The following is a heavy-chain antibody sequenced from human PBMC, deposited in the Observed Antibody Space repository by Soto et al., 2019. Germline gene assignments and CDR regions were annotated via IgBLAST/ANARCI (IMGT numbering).Heavy chain of an antibody. Sequence: SETLSLTCAVYGGSFSGYYWSWIRQPPGKGLEWIGEINHSGSTNYNPSLKSRVTISVDTSKNQFSLKLSSVTAADTAVYYCAREGCSGGSCYYYYMDVWGKGTTVTVSS. CDR3: AREGCSGGSCYYYYMDV. CDR1: GGSFSGYY. CDR2: INHSGST. V-gene: IGHV4-34*01. D-gene: IGHD2-15*01. J-gene: IGHJ6*03.